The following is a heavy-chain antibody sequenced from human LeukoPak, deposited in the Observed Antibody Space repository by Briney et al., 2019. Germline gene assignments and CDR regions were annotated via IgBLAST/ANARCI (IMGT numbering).Heavy chain of an antibody. V-gene: IGHV3-48*03. CDR2: IRSSGSTI. D-gene: IGHD3-10*01. J-gene: IGHJ3*02. Sequence: SGGSLRLSCAASGFNFSSYEMNWVRQAPGKGLEWVSNIRSSGSTIYYADSVKGRFTISRDNAKNSLYLQMNSLRAEDTAVYYCARDKGLWFGELSHGAFDIWGQGTMVTVSS. CDR1: GFNFSSYE. CDR3: ARDKGLWFGELSHGAFDI.